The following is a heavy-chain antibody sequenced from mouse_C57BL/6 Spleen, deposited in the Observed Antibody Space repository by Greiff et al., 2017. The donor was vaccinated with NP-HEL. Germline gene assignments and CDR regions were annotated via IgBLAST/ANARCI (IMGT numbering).Heavy chain of an antibody. V-gene: IGHV1-69*01. D-gene: IGHD2-2*01. CDR2: IDPSDSYT. J-gene: IGHJ3*01. CDR1: GYTFTSYW. CDR3: AGGYDFAY. Sequence: QVQLQQPGAELVMPGASVKLSCKASGYTFTSYWMHWVKQRPGQGLEWIGEIDPSDSYTNYNQKFKGKSTLTVDKSSSTAYMQLSSLTSEDSAVYYCAGGYDFAYWGQGTLDTVSA.